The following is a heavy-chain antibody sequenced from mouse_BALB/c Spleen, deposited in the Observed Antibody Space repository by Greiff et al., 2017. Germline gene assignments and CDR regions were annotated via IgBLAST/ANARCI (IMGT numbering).Heavy chain of an antibody. J-gene: IGHJ3*01. CDR1: GYAFSSYW. Sequence: VQLQESGAELVRPGSSVKISCKASGYAFSSYWMNWVKQRPGQGLEWIGQIYPGDGDTNYNGKFKGKATLTADKSSSTAYMQLSSLTSEDSAVYFCARQARNYFAYWGQGTLVTVSA. CDR2: IYPGDGDT. CDR3: ARQARNYFAY. D-gene: IGHD2-1*01. V-gene: IGHV1-80*01.